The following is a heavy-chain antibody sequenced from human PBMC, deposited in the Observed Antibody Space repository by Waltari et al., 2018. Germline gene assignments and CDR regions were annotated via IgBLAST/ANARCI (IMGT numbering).Heavy chain of an antibody. CDR2: INHSGST. V-gene: IGHV4-34*01. CDR1: GVSFSGYS. CDR3: ARRIAVAGMGFDP. J-gene: IGHJ5*02. Sequence: QVQLQQWGAGLLKPSETMSLTCAAYGVSFSGYSWSWIRQPPGKALEWIGEINHSGSTNYNPSLKSRVTISVDTSKNQFSLKLSSVTAADTAVYYCARRIAVAGMGFDPWGQGTLVTVSS. D-gene: IGHD6-19*01.